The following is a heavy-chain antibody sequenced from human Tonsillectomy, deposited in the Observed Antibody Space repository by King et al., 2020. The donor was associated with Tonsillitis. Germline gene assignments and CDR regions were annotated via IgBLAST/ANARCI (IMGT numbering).Heavy chain of an antibody. D-gene: IGHD3-10*01. J-gene: IGHJ3*02. V-gene: IGHV3-30*18. Sequence: VQLVESGGGVVQPGRSLRLSCAASGFTFSGFGMYWVRQAPGKGLEWVSFISFDGSITDYADSVKGRFTISRDSSNNTLYLQMERLRAEDTDVYYCAKGLYYYGSGTYYRRRDAFDIWGQGTMVTVSS. CDR2: ISFDGSIT. CDR3: AKGLYYYGSGTYYRRRDAFDI. CDR1: GFTFSGFG.